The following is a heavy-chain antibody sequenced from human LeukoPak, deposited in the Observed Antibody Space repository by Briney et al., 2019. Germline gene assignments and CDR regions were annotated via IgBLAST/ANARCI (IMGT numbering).Heavy chain of an antibody. J-gene: IGHJ4*02. CDR3: ARGDYDFWSGYYTTGWPSY. CDR1: GYTFTGYY. Sequence: ASVKVSCKASGYTFTGYYMHWVRQAPGQGLEWMGWINPNSGGTNYAQKFQGRVTMTRDTSISTAYMELSRLRSDDTAVYYCARGDYDFWSGYYTTGWPSYWGQGTLVTVSS. CDR2: INPNSGGT. D-gene: IGHD3-3*01. V-gene: IGHV1-2*02.